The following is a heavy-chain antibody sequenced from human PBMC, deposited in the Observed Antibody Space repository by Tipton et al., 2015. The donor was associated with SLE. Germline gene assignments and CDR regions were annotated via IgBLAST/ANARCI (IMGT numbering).Heavy chain of an antibody. Sequence: QLVQSGGGLVQQGGSLRLSCGASGFTFSSYWMSWVRQAPGKGLEWVAVISYDGSNKYYADSVKGRFTISRDNSKNTLYLQMNSLRAEDTAVYYCAKAPQLWSGSDWGQGTLVTVSS. CDR3: AKAPQLWSGSD. J-gene: IGHJ4*02. CDR2: ISYDGSNK. V-gene: IGHV3-30*18. D-gene: IGHD5-18*01. CDR1: GFTFSSYW.